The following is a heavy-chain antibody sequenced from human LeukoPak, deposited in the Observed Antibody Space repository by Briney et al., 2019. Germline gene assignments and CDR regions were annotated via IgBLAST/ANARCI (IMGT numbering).Heavy chain of an antibody. CDR3: ARDRVIGGYGIFYY. CDR2: MNPSGGST. Sequence: GASVTDTFLSSGYTLPNHYMHWVRHAPGQGLEWMGIMNPSGGSTSYPQKFQGRVTMTRDTSTSTVYMELSSLRSEDTAVYYCARDRVIGGYGIFYYWGQGSLFTVSS. V-gene: IGHV1-46*01. CDR1: GYTLPNHY. D-gene: IGHD5-12*01. J-gene: IGHJ4*02.